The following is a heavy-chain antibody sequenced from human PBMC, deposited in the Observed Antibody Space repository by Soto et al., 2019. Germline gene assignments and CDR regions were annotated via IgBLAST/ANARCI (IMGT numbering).Heavy chain of an antibody. J-gene: IGHJ4*02. CDR2: ISFDGSNK. CDR3: AKGRWELLKIGDY. CDR1: GFTFSSHG. D-gene: IGHD1-26*01. V-gene: IGHV3-30*18. Sequence: VQLLESGGGLVQPGGSLRLSCAASGFTFSSHGMHWVRQAPGKGLEWVAVISFDGSNKYYADSVRGRFTISRDNSKNTLYLQMNSLRAEDTAVYYCAKGRWELLKIGDYWGQGTLVTVSS.